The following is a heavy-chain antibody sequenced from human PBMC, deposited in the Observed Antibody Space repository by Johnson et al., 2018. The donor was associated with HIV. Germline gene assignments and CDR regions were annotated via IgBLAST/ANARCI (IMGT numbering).Heavy chain of an antibody. J-gene: IGHJ3*02. CDR2: ISYDGSNK. CDR1: GFTFSSYA. Sequence: QVQLVESGGGVVQPGRSLRLSCAASGFTFSSYAIHWVRQAPGKGLEWVAVISYDGSNKYYADSVKGRFTISRDNSKHTLHLQMNSLRAEDTAVYYCAKWRSSSWYSYAFDIWGQGTMVTVSS. CDR3: AKWRSSSWYSYAFDI. V-gene: IGHV3-30*18. D-gene: IGHD6-13*01.